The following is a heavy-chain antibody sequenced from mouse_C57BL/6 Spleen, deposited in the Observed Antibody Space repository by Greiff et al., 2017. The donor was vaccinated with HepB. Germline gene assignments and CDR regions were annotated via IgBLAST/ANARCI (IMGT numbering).Heavy chain of an antibody. CDR1: GFTFSDYY. Sequence: EVQLVESGGGLVQPGGSLKLSCAASGFTFSDYYMYWVRQTPEKRLEWVAYISNGGGSTYYPDTVKGRFTISRDNAKNTLYLQMSRLKSEDTAMYYCARSRHEDAMDYWGQGTSVTVSS. CDR2: ISNGGGST. J-gene: IGHJ4*01. CDR3: ARSRHEDAMDY. V-gene: IGHV5-12*01.